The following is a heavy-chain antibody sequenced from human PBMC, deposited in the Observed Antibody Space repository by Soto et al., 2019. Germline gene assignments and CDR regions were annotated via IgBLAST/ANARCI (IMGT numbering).Heavy chain of an antibody. J-gene: IGHJ4*02. CDR3: ACHSGVAAPGGLAH. CDR1: GGSFTSDY. D-gene: IGHD2-8*01. V-gene: IGHV4-59*08. Sequence: QVQLQESGPGLVKPSETLSLTCTVSGGSFTSDYWSWIRQPPGKGLQWIGYIYYNGTTNYNPSLKXXVXXSPDTAKGQISLELTSLTAADTAVYYCACHSGVAAPGGLAHWGQGTLVTVSS. CDR2: IYYNGTT.